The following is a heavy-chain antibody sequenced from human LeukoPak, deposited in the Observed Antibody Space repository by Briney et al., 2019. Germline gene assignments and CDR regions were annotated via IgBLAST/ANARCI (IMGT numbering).Heavy chain of an antibody. CDR2: IYYSGST. J-gene: IGHJ4*02. Sequence: SETLSLTCTVSGGSISNSNSYWGWVRQPPGGGLEWIGSIYYSGSTYYNPSLKSRVTISVDTSKNQLSLKLSSVTAADTTVYYCVTSESYYYFVYWGQGTLVTVSS. D-gene: IGHD2-2*01. CDR3: VTSESYYYFVY. CDR1: GGSISNSNSY. V-gene: IGHV4-39*01.